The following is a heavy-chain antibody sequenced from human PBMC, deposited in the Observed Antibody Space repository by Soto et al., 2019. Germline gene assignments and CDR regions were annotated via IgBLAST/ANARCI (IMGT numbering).Heavy chain of an antibody. Sequence: QVQLVQSGAEVKKPGASVKVSCKASGYTFTNFGISWVRQAPGQGLEWMGWISAYNGNTNYAQNFQGRVTMTTDTSTSTASRALRSLISVDTSVYSCARGGTPIAYWGQGTLVTVSS. J-gene: IGHJ4*02. D-gene: IGHD3-16*01. V-gene: IGHV1-18*01. CDR1: GYTFTNFG. CDR3: ARGGTPIAY. CDR2: ISAYNGNT.